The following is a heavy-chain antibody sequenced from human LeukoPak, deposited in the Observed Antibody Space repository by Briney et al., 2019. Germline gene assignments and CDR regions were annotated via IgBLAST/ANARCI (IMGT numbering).Heavy chain of an antibody. Sequence: SVKVSCKASGGTFSSYAISWVRQAPGQGLEWMGGIIPIFGTANYAQKFQGRVTITADESTSTAYMELSSLRSEDTAVYYCAIVYGRSAIFGVGPFDYWGQGTLVTVSS. CDR1: GGTFSSYA. CDR3: AIVYGRSAIFGVGPFDY. CDR2: IIPIFGTA. V-gene: IGHV1-69*13. J-gene: IGHJ4*02. D-gene: IGHD3-3*01.